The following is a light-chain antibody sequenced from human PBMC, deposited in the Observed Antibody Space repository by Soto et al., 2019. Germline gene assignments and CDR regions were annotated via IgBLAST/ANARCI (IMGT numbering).Light chain of an antibody. CDR3: SSYTSSNTPYV. J-gene: IGLJ1*01. CDR2: EVS. V-gene: IGLV2-14*01. CDR1: SSDIGTYNF. Sequence: QSALSQPASVSGSPGQSITISCTGTSSDIGTYNFVSWYQQHPGKVPKLIVYEVSSRPSGVSDRFSGSKSGNTASLTISGLQTEDEAEYYCSSYTSSNTPYVFGTGTKVTVL.